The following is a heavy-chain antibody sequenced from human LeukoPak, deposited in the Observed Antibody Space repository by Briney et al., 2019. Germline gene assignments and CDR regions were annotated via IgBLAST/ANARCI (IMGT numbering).Heavy chain of an antibody. CDR1: GYTFTSYD. V-gene: IGHV1-8*01. CDR2: MNPNSGNT. D-gene: IGHD1-26*01. CDR3: ARGSGGSYSYYYYGMDV. J-gene: IGHJ6*02. Sequence: ASVKVSCKASGYTFTSYDINWVRQATGQGLEWMGWMNPNSGNTGYAQKFQGRVTMTRNTSISTAYMELSSLRSEDTAVYYCARGSGGSYSYYYYGMDVWGQGTTVTVSS.